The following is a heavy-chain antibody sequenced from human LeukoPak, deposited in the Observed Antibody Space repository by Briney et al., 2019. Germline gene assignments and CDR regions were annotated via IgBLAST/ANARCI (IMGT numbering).Heavy chain of an antibody. J-gene: IGHJ4*02. CDR1: GGSISRYY. CDR3: ARDLDGYSPYYFDY. D-gene: IGHD3-22*01. CDR2: IYYSGST. V-gene: IGHV4-59*01. Sequence: ASETLSLTCSVSGGSISRYYWSWIRQPPGKGLEWIGYIYYSGSTNYNPSLKSRVTISVDTSKNQFSLKLSSVTAADTAVYYCARDLDGYSPYYFDYWGQGTLVTVSS.